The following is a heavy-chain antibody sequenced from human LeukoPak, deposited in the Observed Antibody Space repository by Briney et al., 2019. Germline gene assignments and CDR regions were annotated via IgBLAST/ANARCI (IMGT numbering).Heavy chain of an antibody. Sequence: SETLSLTCTASGGSISSYYWSWIRQPAGKGLEWIGRIYTSGSTNYNPSLKSRVTMSVDTSRNQFSLKLSSVTAADTAVYYCARYTYYYDSSGYYPYFFDYWGQGTLVTVSS. D-gene: IGHD3-22*01. CDR1: GGSISSYY. J-gene: IGHJ4*02. V-gene: IGHV4-4*07. CDR3: ARYTYYYDSSGYYPYFFDY. CDR2: IYTSGST.